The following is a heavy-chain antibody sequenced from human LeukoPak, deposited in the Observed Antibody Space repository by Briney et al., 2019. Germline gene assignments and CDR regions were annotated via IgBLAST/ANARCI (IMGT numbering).Heavy chain of an antibody. CDR2: INPNSGDT. J-gene: IGHJ4*02. D-gene: IGHD2-2*01. V-gene: IGHV1-2*02. CDR1: GYTLTGHY. Sequence: GASVKVSCKASGYTLTGHYMYWVRQAPGQGLEWMGWINPNSGDTNYAQKFQGRVTMTRDTSISTAYMDLNRLTSDDTAVYYCARRLTTSQDLDYWGQGTLVTVSS. CDR3: ARRLTTSQDLDY.